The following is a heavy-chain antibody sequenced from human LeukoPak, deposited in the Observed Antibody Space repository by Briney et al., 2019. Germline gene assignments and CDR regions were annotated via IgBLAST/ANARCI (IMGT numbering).Heavy chain of an antibody. V-gene: IGHV4-34*01. CDR3: ARGHLFQH. CDR2: INHSGST. CDR1: GGSFSGYY. J-gene: IGHJ1*01. Sequence: SETLSLTCAVYGGSFSGYYWSWIRQPPGKGLEWIGEINHSGSTNYNPSLKSRVTISVDTSKNQFSLKLSSVTAADTAVCYSARGHLFQHWGQGTLVTVSS.